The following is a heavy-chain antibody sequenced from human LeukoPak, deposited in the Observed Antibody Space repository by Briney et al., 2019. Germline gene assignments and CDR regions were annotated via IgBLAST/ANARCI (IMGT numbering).Heavy chain of an antibody. D-gene: IGHD1-26*01. CDR2: INPDSGDS. CDR3: ARRTSIGSYSNLDY. J-gene: IGHJ4*02. CDR1: GYSFTGYY. Sequence: ASAKVSCKASGYSFTGYYMHWVRQGPGQGLEWMGWINPDSGDSNYAWKFRGRVTMTRDTSITTAYMELNRLISDDTAVYYCARRTSIGSYSNLDYWGQGTLVTVSS. V-gene: IGHV1-2*02.